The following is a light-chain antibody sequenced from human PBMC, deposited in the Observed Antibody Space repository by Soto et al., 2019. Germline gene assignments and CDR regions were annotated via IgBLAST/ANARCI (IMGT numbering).Light chain of an antibody. Sequence: PVEICTLSCIASQIFGSSNLSWYQQKPVHAPRLLIYSTSSRHNGIPDRFSGSGSGTDFTLTISRLEHEDFAVYYCQKYGKSQWTFGQGTKVDIK. V-gene: IGKV3-20*01. CDR1: QIFGSSN. CDR2: STS. CDR3: QKYGKSQWT. J-gene: IGKJ1*01.